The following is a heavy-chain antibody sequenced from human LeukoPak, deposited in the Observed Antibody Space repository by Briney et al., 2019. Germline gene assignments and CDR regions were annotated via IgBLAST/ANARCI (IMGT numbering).Heavy chain of an antibody. Sequence: SETLSLTCTVSGGSISHYYWSWIRQPPGKGLEWIGYIYYSGSTNYNPSLKSRVTISVDTSKSQFSLKLSSVTAADTAVYYCARGYYDSSGYLISYNWFDPWGQGTLVTVSS. V-gene: IGHV4-59*01. CDR3: ARGYYDSSGYLISYNWFDP. CDR2: IYYSGST. D-gene: IGHD3-22*01. CDR1: GGSISHYY. J-gene: IGHJ5*02.